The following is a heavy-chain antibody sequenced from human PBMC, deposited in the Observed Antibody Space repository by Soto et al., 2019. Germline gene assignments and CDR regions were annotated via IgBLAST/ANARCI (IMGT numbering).Heavy chain of an antibody. J-gene: IGHJ3*02. CDR3: AKDWIADYGGNADAFDI. CDR1: GFTFSSYA. D-gene: IGHD4-17*01. V-gene: IGHV3-23*01. Sequence: GESLRLSCAASGFTFSSYAMSWVRQAPGKGLEWVSAISGSGGSTYYADSVKGRFTISRDNSKNTLYLQMNSLRAEDTAVYYCAKDWIADYGGNADAFDIWGQGTMVTVSS. CDR2: ISGSGGST.